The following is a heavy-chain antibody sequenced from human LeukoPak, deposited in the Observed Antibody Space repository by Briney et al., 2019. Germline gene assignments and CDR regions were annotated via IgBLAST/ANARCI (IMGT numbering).Heavy chain of an antibody. V-gene: IGHV4-30-2*01. CDR1: GGSISSGGYS. D-gene: IGHD2-15*01. Sequence: PSETLSLTRAVSGGSISSGGYSWSWIRQPPGKGLEWIGYIYHSGSTYYNPSLKSRVTISVDRSKNQFSLKLSSVTAADTAVYYCATRDCSGGSCYCNYWGQGTLVTVSS. J-gene: IGHJ4*02. CDR2: IYHSGST. CDR3: ATRDCSGGSCYCNY.